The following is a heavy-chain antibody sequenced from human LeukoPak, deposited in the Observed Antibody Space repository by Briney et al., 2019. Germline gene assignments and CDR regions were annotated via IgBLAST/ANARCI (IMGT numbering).Heavy chain of an antibody. D-gene: IGHD4-11*01. Sequence: GGSLRLSCTASEFTFGDYAMTWVRQAPGKGLEWVGFIRSKAFGGTTEYAASVKGRFTISRDDSKSIAYLLMNSLKTEDTAVYYCTRAPYSNYVNLDYWGQGTLVTVSS. J-gene: IGHJ4*02. CDR2: IRSKAFGGTT. V-gene: IGHV3-49*04. CDR1: EFTFGDYA. CDR3: TRAPYSNYVNLDY.